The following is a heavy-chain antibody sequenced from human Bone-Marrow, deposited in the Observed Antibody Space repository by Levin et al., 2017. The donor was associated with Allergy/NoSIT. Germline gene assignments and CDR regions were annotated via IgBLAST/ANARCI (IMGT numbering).Heavy chain of an antibody. D-gene: IGHD3-3*01. CDR1: GFSLGTHGVG. CDR2: IYWNDDK. CDR3: AHSLYDFWSGYLGWGGMDV. J-gene: IGHJ6*02. Sequence: SGPTLVKPTQTLTLTCTFSGFSLGTHGVGVGWIRQPPGKALEWLALIYWNDDKRYSPSLKSRLTITKDTSKNQVVLTMTNMDPVDTATYYCAHSLYDFWSGYLGWGGMDVWGLGTTVTVSS. V-gene: IGHV2-5*01.